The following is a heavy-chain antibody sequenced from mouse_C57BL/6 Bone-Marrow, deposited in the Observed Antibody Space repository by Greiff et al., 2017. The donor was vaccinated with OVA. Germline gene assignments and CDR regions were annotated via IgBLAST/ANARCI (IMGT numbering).Heavy chain of an antibody. CDR3: AREGGNYDY. J-gene: IGHJ2*01. D-gene: IGHD2-1*01. CDR1: GYTFTSYW. CDR2: IDPSDSYT. V-gene: IGHV1-69*01. Sequence: VQLRQSGAELVMPGASVKLSCKASGYTFTSYWMHWVKQRPGQGLEWIGEIDPSDSYTNYNQKFKGKSTLTVDKSSSTAYMQLSSLTSEDSAVYYCAREGGNYDYWGQGTTLTVSS.